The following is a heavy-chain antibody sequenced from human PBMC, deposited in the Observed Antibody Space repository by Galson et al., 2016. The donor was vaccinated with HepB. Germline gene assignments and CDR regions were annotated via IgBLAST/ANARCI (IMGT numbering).Heavy chain of an antibody. CDR2: VSWDATTI. Sequence: SLRLSCAASGFTFDDYTMHWVRQAPGKGLEWVSLVSWDATTIYYADSVKGRFTLSRDNSKNSLYLQMNSLTSEDTALYYCAREITIWGNGFQYWGQGTLVTVAS. CDR1: GFTFDDYT. CDR3: AREITIWGNGFQY. V-gene: IGHV3-43*01. J-gene: IGHJ4*02. D-gene: IGHD4-23*01.